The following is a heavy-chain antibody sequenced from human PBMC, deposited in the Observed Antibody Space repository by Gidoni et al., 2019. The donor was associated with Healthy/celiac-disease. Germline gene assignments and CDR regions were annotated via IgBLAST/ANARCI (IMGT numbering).Heavy chain of an antibody. V-gene: IGHV3-7*02. J-gene: IGHJ5*02. CDR3: ARARVGVKSWFDP. Sequence: EVQLVESGGGLVQPGGSLRLSCAASGFTFSSYWRSWVRQAPGKGLEWVANIKQEGSEKYYVDSGKGRFTISRDNAKNSLYLQMNSLRAEDTAVYYCARARVGVKSWFDPWGQGTLVTVSS. D-gene: IGHD1-26*01. CDR1: GFTFSSYW. CDR2: IKQEGSEK.